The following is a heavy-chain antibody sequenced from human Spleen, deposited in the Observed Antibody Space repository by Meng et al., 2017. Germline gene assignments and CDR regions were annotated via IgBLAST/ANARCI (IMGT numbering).Heavy chain of an antibody. CDR3: ARSVFVAEVDY. V-gene: IGHV4-38-2*02. CDR2: FYHGGIT. D-gene: IGHD3-16*01. Sequence: SETLSLTCTVSGYSISSGYYWGWIRQPPGKGLEWIGTFYHGGITYYNPSLKSRVTISVDTSKNQFSLKLSSVTAADTAAYYCARSVFVAEVDYWGQGTLVTVSS. CDR1: GYSISSGYY. J-gene: IGHJ4*02.